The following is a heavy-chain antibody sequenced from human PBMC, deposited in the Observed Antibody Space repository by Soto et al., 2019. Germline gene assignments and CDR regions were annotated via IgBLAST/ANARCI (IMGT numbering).Heavy chain of an antibody. J-gene: IGHJ4*02. CDR1: GLDFSNTW. V-gene: IGHV3-74*01. D-gene: IGHD6-13*01. CDR2: INSDGSSI. Sequence: PGGSLRISCATSGLDFSNTWIHWVRQVPGQGLVWVSRINSDGSSIIYADSVKGRFTLSRDNAKNTAHLQMSSLRVEDTAVYYCARDFQHTIDLWGQRIPVTVSS. CDR3: ARDFQHTIDL.